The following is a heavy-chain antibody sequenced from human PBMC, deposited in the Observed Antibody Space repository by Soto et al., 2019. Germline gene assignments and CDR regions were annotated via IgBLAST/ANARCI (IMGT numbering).Heavy chain of an antibody. V-gene: IGHV3-66*01. CDR1: GFTVSSNY. CDR2: IYSGGST. Sequence: EVQLVESGGGLVQPGGSLRLSCAASGFTVSSNYMSWVRQAPGKGLEWVSVIYSGGSTYYADSVKGRFTISRDNSKNTLYLQMNSLRAEDTAVYYCARDFVGNPYYYYYYYTDVWGKGTTVTVSS. CDR3: ARDFVGNPYYYYYYYTDV. J-gene: IGHJ6*03. D-gene: IGHD3-10*01.